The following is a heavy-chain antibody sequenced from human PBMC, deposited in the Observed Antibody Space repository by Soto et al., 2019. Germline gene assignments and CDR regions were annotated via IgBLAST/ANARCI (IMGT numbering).Heavy chain of an antibody. J-gene: IGHJ6*03. CDR3: ARVLMLRGANFPEGYPYHLDL. CDR1: GGSFSAYY. D-gene: IGHD3-10*01. CDR2: ITRSGVT. Sequence: PSETLSLTCGIYGGSFSAYYWSWIRQSPGKGLVWIGEITRSGVTDYNPSLMNRVTISIDTSMNQFSLRLTSLTAADTAVYYCARVLMLRGANFPEGYPYHLDLWGKGTTVTVSS. V-gene: IGHV4-34*01.